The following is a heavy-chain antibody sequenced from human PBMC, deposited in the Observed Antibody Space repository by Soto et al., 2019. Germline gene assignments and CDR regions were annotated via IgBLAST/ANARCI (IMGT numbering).Heavy chain of an antibody. Sequence: QVQLQESGPGLVKPSETLSLTCTVSGGSISSYYWSWIRQPPGKGLACIGYIYYSVSTNYNPSLKSRVTMSVDTSKNQFSLKLSSVTAADTAVYYCARQRNWAANYWNFDLWGRGTLVTVSS. J-gene: IGHJ2*01. V-gene: IGHV4-59*08. CDR3: ARQRNWAANYWNFDL. CDR2: IYYSVST. CDR1: GGSISSYY. D-gene: IGHD7-27*01.